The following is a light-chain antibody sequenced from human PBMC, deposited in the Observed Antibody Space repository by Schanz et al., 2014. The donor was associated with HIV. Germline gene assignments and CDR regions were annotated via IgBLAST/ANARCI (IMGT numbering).Light chain of an antibody. CDR1: SSDVGGSNY. J-gene: IGLJ2*01. Sequence: QSVLTQPASVSGSPGQSITISCTGTSSDVGGSNYVSWYQQHPGKAPKLMIYDVSNRPSGVSNRFSGSKSGNTASLTISGLQAEDEADYYCCSYAGTSTFVVFGGGTKLTVL. V-gene: IGLV2-14*01. CDR3: CSYAGTSTFVV. CDR2: DVS.